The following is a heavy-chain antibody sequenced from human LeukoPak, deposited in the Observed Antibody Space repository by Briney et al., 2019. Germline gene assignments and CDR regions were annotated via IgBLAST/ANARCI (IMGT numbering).Heavy chain of an antibody. J-gene: IGHJ5*02. CDR3: AKMGCSSTSCYSWFDP. D-gene: IGHD2-2*02. CDR1: GFTFSSYA. Sequence: PGGSLRLSCAASGFTFSSYAMSWVRQAPGKGLEWVSAISGSGGSTYYADSVKGRFTISRDNSKNTLYLQMNSLRAEDTAVYYGAKMGCSSTSCYSWFDPWGQGTLVTVSS. CDR2: ISGSGGST. V-gene: IGHV3-23*01.